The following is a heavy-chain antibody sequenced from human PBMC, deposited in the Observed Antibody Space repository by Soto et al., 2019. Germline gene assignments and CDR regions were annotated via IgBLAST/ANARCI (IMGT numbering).Heavy chain of an antibody. D-gene: IGHD5-18*01. CDR3: ARAGVSTAMVSFHITPGAFDI. J-gene: IGHJ3*02. CDR2: IYYSGST. Sequence: PSETLSLTCTVSGGSISSGGYYWSWIRQHPGKGLEWIGYIYYSGSTYYNPSLKSRVTISVDTSKNQFSLKLSSVTAADTAVYYCARAGVSTAMVSFHITPGAFDIWGQGTMVT. CDR1: GGSISSGGYY. V-gene: IGHV4-31*03.